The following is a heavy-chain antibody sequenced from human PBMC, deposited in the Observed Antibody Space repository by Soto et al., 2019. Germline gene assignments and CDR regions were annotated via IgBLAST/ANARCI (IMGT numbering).Heavy chain of an antibody. D-gene: IGHD2-8*01. CDR3: ARAYCTHGLCYYYFDH. V-gene: IGHV3-33*01. J-gene: IGHJ4*02. CDR1: GFTFSTYA. Sequence: QVQLVESGGGVVQPGRSLRLSCVAPGFTFSTYAMHWVRQAPGKGLEWVAVVYYDGSNKYYADSVKGRFSISRDNSKNTLYLQMNSLRAEDTAVYYCARAYCTHGLCYYYFDHWGQGTLVTVSS. CDR2: VYYDGSNK.